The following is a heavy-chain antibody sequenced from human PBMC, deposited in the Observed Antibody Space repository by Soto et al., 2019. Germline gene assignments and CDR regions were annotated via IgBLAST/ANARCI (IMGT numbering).Heavy chain of an antibody. Sequence: PGGSLRLSCAVSGVTLTNVWMNWVRQAPGKGPEWVGRIKSNTDGGTTDYAAPVKGRFTVSRDDSENTLYLQMNSLKTEDTAVYYCSHGYYSHFDYWGQGTLVTVSS. J-gene: IGHJ4*02. CDR3: SHGYYSHFDY. CDR2: IKSNTDGGTT. CDR1: GVTLTNVW. D-gene: IGHD3-22*01. V-gene: IGHV3-15*07.